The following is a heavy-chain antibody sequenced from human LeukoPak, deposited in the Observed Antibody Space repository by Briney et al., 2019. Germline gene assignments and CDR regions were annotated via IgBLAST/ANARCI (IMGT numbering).Heavy chain of an antibody. CDR1: GFTFSSYG. J-gene: IGHJ4*02. CDR2: ISYDGSNN. Sequence: GGSLRLSCAASGFTFSSYGMHWVRQAPGKGLEWVALISYDGSNNHYADSVKGRFSISRDDSKNTLYLQMDSLRSEDTAVYYCATTLYYYDSSGYGGFDYWGQGTLATVSS. CDR3: ATTLYYYDSSGYGGFDY. D-gene: IGHD3-22*01. V-gene: IGHV3-30*03.